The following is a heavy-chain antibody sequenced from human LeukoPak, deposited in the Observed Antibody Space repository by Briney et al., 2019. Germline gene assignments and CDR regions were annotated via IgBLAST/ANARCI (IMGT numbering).Heavy chain of an antibody. CDR2: ISANGGGT. Sequence: GGSLRLSCGASGFIFRNYAMSWVRQAPGEGLEWVSGISANGGGTYYADSVKGRFTISRDNSKNMLYLQMNSLRAEDTAVYYCAKESGALGAPLYDYWGQGTLVTGSS. V-gene: IGHV3-23*01. J-gene: IGHJ4*02. D-gene: IGHD4/OR15-4a*01. CDR3: AKESGALGAPLYDY. CDR1: GFIFRNYA.